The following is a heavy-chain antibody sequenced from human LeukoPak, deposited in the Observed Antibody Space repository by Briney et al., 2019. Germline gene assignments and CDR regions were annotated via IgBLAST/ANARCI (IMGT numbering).Heavy chain of an antibody. CDR1: GFTFSSSA. CDR2: LSGSGITT. CDR3: AKGIYSSGWSYFDY. V-gene: IGHV3-23*01. D-gene: IGHD6-19*01. J-gene: IGHJ4*01. Sequence: GGSLRHSCAASGFTFSSSAMSWVHQAPGKGLEWVSTLSGSGITTYYADSVKGRFTISRDNSKNTLYLQMNSLRAEDTAVYYCAKGIYSSGWSYFDYWGHGTLVTVSS.